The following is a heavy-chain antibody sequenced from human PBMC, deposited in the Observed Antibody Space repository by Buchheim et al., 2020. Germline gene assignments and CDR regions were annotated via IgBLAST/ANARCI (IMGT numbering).Heavy chain of an antibody. CDR2: IYYSGST. Sequence: QVQLQESGPGLVKPSETLSLTCTVSGCSSSSYYWSWIRQPPGKGLEWIGYIYYSGSTDYNPSLKSPVTIAVDTSKNEFSLKLSSVTAADTAVYYCARSGYGYDYWGQGTL. V-gene: IGHV4-59*01. D-gene: IGHD5-18*01. CDR3: ARSGYGYDY. J-gene: IGHJ4*02. CDR1: GCSSSSYY.